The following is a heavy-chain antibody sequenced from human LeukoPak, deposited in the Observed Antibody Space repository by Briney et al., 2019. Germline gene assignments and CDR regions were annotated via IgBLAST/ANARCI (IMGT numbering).Heavy chain of an antibody. J-gene: IGHJ1*01. CDR1: GGSISSYY. V-gene: IGHV4-59*01. Sequence: SETLSLTCTVSGGSISSYYWSWIRQPPGKGLEWIGYISYSGSTNYNPSLKSRVTISVDTSKNQFSLKLSSVTAADTAVYYCARGHIIAADHFQHWGQGTLVTVSS. CDR3: ARGHIIAADHFQH. CDR2: ISYSGST. D-gene: IGHD6-13*01.